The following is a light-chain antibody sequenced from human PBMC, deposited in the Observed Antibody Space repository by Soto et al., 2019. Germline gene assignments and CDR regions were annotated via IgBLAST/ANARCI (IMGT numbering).Light chain of an antibody. V-gene: IGKV3-20*01. Sequence: EIVLTHSPGTLSLSPGERATLSCRASQSVSSSYLAWYQPKPGQAPRLLIYGASSRATGIPDRFSGSGSGTDFTLTISRLEPEDFAVYYCQQYGSSPRAFGPGTKVDIK. CDR3: QQYGSSPRA. CDR2: GAS. J-gene: IGKJ3*01. CDR1: QSVSSSY.